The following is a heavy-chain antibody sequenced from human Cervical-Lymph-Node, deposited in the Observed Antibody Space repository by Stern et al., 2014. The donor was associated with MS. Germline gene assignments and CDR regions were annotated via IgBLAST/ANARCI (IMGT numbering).Heavy chain of an antibody. V-gene: IGHV3-53*01. Sequence: EVQLEESGGGLIQPGGSLRLSCAASGFIVSSRYMSWVRQAPGKGLEWVSVIYSDGSTFSAESVKGRFTASRDNSQNTVYLQMNSLRVEDTAVYYCARESRSTGSYYFDFWGQGTLVTVSS. CDR1: GFIVSSRY. J-gene: IGHJ4*02. CDR2: IYSDGST. CDR3: ARESRSTGSYYFDF. D-gene: IGHD1-1*01.